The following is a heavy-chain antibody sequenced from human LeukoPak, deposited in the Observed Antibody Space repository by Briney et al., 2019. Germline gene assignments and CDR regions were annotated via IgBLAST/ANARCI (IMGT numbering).Heavy chain of an antibody. J-gene: IGHJ4*02. CDR2: FDPEDGET. CDR1: GYTLTELS. D-gene: IGHD3-3*01. Sequence: ASVKVSCKVSGYTLTELSMHWVRQAPGKGLEWMGGFDPEDGETIYAQKFQGRVTMTEDTSTDTAYMELSSLRSEDTAVYYCATGLRRFLEYPRSFGYWGQGTLVTVSS. CDR3: ATGLRRFLEYPRSFGY. V-gene: IGHV1-24*01.